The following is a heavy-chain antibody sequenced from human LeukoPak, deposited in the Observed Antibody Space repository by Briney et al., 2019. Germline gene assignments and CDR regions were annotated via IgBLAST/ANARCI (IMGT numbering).Heavy chain of an antibody. D-gene: IGHD6-19*01. J-gene: IGHJ4*02. CDR2: IKTDGSLT. Sequence: GGSLRLSCVASGFTFSSYWMTWVRQAPGKGLEWVANIKTDGSLTYYVDSVKGRFTISRDNAKNSLYLQMNSLRAEDTAIYYCARDSSGWSGRLDSWGQGTLVTVS. CDR3: ARDSSGWSGRLDS. CDR1: GFTFSSYW. V-gene: IGHV3-7*01.